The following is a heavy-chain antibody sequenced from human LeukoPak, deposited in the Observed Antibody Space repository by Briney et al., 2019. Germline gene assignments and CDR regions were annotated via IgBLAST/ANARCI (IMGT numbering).Heavy chain of an antibody. CDR2: IYWDEDM. Sequence: SGPTLVHPTQPLTLTCTVSGFSFSISGVGVGWIRHPPGKALERLAVIYWDEDMRYSPSLKSRLTITKDTSNNQVVLTMTNMDPVDTATYYCARSPYYDILTGSRGTFDYWGRGILVTVSS. V-gene: IGHV2-5*02. D-gene: IGHD3-9*01. CDR1: GFSFSISGVG. J-gene: IGHJ4*02. CDR3: ARSPYYDILTGSRGTFDY.